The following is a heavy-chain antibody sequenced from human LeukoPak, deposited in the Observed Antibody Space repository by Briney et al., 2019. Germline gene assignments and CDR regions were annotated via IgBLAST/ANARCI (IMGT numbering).Heavy chain of an antibody. Sequence: PSETLSLTCAAYGGSFSGYYWSWIRQPPGKGLEWIGEINHSGSTNYNPSLKSRVTISVDTSKNQFSLKLSSVTAADTAVYYCARAQLLWSTGGVSDYWGQGTLVTVSS. CDR3: ARAQLLWSTGGVSDY. V-gene: IGHV4-34*01. CDR2: INHSGST. CDR1: GGSFSGYY. J-gene: IGHJ4*02. D-gene: IGHD3-10*01.